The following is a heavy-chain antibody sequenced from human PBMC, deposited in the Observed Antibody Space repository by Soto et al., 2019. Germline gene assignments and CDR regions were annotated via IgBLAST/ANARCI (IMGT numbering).Heavy chain of an antibody. CDR3: ATRIFGVEY. D-gene: IGHD3-3*01. CDR1: GFTFSAYA. J-gene: IGHJ4*02. V-gene: IGHV3-23*01. Sequence: EVQLLESGGGLVQPGGSLRLSCAASGFTFSAYAMSWVRQAPGKGLEWGSAISGTSPSTYYADSVQGRFSISTDSSRKTLFLQMNTLRAEDTAVYFCATRIFGVEYWCQGTLVTVAS. CDR2: ISGTSPST.